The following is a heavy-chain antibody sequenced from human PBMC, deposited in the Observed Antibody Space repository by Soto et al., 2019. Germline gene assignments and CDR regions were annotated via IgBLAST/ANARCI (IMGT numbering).Heavy chain of an antibody. Sequence: GSLRLSCAASGFTFSTYAMTWVRQAPGKGLEWVSDISASGGSTYYTDSVKGRFTISRDNSKNTLFLQMNILRADDTAVYYCARGPIKFDYWGLGTLVTVSS. J-gene: IGHJ4*02. D-gene: IGHD3-16*01. CDR1: GFTFSTYA. CDR3: ARGPIKFDY. CDR2: ISASGGST. V-gene: IGHV3-23*01.